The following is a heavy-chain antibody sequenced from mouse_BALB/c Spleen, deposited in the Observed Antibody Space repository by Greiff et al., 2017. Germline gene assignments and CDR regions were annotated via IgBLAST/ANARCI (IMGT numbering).Heavy chain of an antibody. D-gene: IGHD3-2*01. CDR2: ILPGSGST. CDR1: GYTFSSYW. J-gene: IGHJ3*01. V-gene: IGHV1-9*01. CDR3: ASWTRQLGLLFAY. Sequence: QVQLQQSGAELMKPGASVKISCKATGYTFSSYWIEWVKQRPGHGLEWIGEILPGSGSTNYNEKFKGKATFTADTSSNTAYMQLSSLTSEDSAVYYCASWTRQLGLLFAYWGQGTLVTVSA.